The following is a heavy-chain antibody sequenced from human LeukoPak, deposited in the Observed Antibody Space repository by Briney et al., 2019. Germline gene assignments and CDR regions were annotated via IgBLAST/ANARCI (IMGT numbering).Heavy chain of an antibody. CDR1: GGSFSGYY. CDR3: AGPRDPWLVAFDY. J-gene: IGHJ4*02. Sequence: SETLSLTCAVYGGSFSGYYWSWIRQPPGKGLEWIGEINHSGSTNYNPSLKSRVTISVDTSKNQFSLKLSSVTAADTAVCYCAGPRDPWLVAFDYWGQGTLVTVSS. D-gene: IGHD6-19*01. CDR2: INHSGST. V-gene: IGHV4-34*01.